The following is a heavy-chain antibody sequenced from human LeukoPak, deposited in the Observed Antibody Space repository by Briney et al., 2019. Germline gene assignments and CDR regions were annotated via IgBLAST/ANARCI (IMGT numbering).Heavy chain of an antibody. J-gene: IGHJ3*02. V-gene: IGHV3-30*19. Sequence: GRSLRLSCAASGFTFSSYGMHWVRQAPGKGLEWVAVIWYDGSNKYYADSVKGRSTISRDNSKNTLYLQMNSLRAEDTAVYYCARDRDAFDIWGQGTMVTVSS. CDR1: GFTFSSYG. CDR2: IWYDGSNK. CDR3: ARDRDAFDI.